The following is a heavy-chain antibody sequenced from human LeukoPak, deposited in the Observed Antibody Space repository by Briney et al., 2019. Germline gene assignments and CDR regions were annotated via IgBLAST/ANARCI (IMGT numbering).Heavy chain of an antibody. CDR1: GGSFSSYA. Sequence: GASVKVSCKASGGSFSSYAVTWVRQAPGQGLEWMGGINPIFGPADYAQKFQGRVTITADDSTTAYMELRSLRSEDTAVYYCARDHGITRVGGPEEFYDKYYGTDVWGQGTTVTVSS. V-gene: IGHV1-69*13. CDR2: INPIFGPA. CDR3: ARDHGITRVGGPEEFYDKYYGTDV. J-gene: IGHJ6*02. D-gene: IGHD3-10*01.